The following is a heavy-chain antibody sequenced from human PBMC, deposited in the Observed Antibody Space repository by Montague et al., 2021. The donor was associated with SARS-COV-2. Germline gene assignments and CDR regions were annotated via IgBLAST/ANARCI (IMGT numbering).Heavy chain of an antibody. V-gene: IGHV4-34*10. J-gene: IGHJ6*02. D-gene: IGHD3-16*01. CDR3: ARNPGEYYGMDV. Sequence: SINYNPSLKTRITLSVDTSKNQLSLRLNSVTAADTAVYYCARNPGEYYGMDVWGQGTTVTVSS. CDR2: SI.